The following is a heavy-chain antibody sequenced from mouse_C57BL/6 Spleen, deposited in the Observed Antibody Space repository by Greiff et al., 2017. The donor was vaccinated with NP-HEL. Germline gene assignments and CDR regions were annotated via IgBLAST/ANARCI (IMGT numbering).Heavy chain of an antibody. Sequence: VKLVESGPELVKPGASVKLSCKASGYAFSSSWMNWVKQRPGKGLEWIGHIYPCDGDTNYNRKFKGKATLTADKSSSTAYMQLSSLTSEDSAVSFCAKGKRLYFDYWGQGTTLTVSS. J-gene: IGHJ2*01. V-gene: IGHV1-82*01. CDR2: IYPCDGDT. CDR3: AKGKRLYFDY. D-gene: IGHD1-2*01. CDR1: GYAFSSSW.